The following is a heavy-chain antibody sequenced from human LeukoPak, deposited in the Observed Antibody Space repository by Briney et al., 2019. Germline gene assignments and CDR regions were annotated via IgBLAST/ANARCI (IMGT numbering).Heavy chain of an antibody. Sequence: SQTLSLTCAISGDSVSSKSAAWNWIRQSPSRGLEWLGRTYYRSKWYDDYAVSVKSRIIINADTSKNQFSLQLNSVTAADTAVYYCARDSEMATIADDYYYYYMDVWGKGTTVTVSS. D-gene: IGHD5-24*01. CDR3: ARDSEMATIADDYYYYYMDV. CDR1: GDSVSSKSAA. V-gene: IGHV6-1*01. CDR2: TYYRSKWYD. J-gene: IGHJ6*03.